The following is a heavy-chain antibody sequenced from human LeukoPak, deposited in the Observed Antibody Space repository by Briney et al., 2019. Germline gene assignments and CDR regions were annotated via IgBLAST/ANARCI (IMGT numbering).Heavy chain of an antibody. CDR1: GLSFSTSA. CDR2: ISYDGGSK. J-gene: IGHJ4*02. Sequence: GGSLRLSCAASGLSFSTSAMHWVRQAPGKGLEWVVVISYDGGSKYYADSVKGRFTISRDNAKNSLYLQMNSLRAEDTAVYYCARRRDFDYWGQGTLVTVSS. CDR3: ARRRDFDY. V-gene: IGHV3-30-3*01.